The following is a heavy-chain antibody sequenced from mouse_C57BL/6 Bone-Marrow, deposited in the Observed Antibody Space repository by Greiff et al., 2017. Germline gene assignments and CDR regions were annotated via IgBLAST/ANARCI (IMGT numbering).Heavy chain of an antibody. V-gene: IGHV1-19*01. Sequence: EVQLRQSGPVLVKPGASVKLSCKASGYTFTDYYMNWVKQSPGQSLEWIGVINPYNGGTSYNQKFKGKATLTVDKSSSTAYMELISLTSEDSAVXYYARRYYYALVAYWGQGTLVTVSA. J-gene: IGHJ3*01. CDR2: INPYNGGT. CDR1: GYTFTDYY. CDR3: ARRYYYALVAY. D-gene: IGHD2-1*01.